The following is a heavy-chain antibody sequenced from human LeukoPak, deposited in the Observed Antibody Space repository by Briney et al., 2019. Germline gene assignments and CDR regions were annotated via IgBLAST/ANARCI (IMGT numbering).Heavy chain of an antibody. D-gene: IGHD3-3*01. CDR2: ISAYNGNT. J-gene: IGHJ3*02. V-gene: IGHV1-18*01. CDR3: ARDLSATDAFDI. Sequence: ASVKASCKASGYTFTSYGISWVRQAPGQGLEWMGWISAYNGNTNYAQKLQGRVTMTTDTSTSTAYMELRSLRSDDTAVYYCARDLSATDAFDIWGQGTMVTVSS. CDR1: GYTFTSYG.